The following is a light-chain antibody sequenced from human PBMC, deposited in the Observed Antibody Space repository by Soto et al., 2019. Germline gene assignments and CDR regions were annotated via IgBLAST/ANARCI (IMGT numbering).Light chain of an antibody. J-gene: IGKJ1*01. CDR1: QGISSY. CDR2: AAS. CDR3: QQYYHWPRT. Sequence: IQLTQSPSSLSASVGDRVTITCRASQGISSYLAWYQQKPGKAPKLLIYAASTLQSGVPPRFSGSGSGTDFNLTITSLQSEDFAVYYCQQYYHWPRTFGQGTKVDIK. V-gene: IGKV1-9*01.